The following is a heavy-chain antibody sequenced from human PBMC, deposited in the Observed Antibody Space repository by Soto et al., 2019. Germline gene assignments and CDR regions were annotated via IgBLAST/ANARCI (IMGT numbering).Heavy chain of an antibody. J-gene: IGHJ4*02. D-gene: IGHD6-19*01. V-gene: IGHV1-8*01. CDR2: MNPTSGNT. CDR3: ARERSSGWCVDY. Sequence: QVQLVQSGAEVKKPGASVKVSYKASGYTFTSYDINWVRQATGQGLEWMGWMNPTSGNTGYAQKFQGRVTMTRNTSISTAYMELSSLRSEDTAVYYCARERSSGWCVDYWGQGTLVTVSS. CDR1: GYTFTSYD.